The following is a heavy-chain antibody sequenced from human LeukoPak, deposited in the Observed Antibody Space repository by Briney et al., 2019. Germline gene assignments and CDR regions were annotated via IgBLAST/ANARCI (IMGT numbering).Heavy chain of an antibody. J-gene: IGHJ3*02. CDR3: AREVARPDAFDI. CDR1: GGTFSSYA. Sequence: SVKVSCKASGGTFSSYAISWVRQAPGQGLEWMGGIIPIFGTANYAQKFQGRVTTTTDESTSTAYMELSSLRSEDTAVYYCAREVARPDAFDIWGQGTMVTVSS. CDR2: IIPIFGTA. V-gene: IGHV1-69*05. D-gene: IGHD2-15*01.